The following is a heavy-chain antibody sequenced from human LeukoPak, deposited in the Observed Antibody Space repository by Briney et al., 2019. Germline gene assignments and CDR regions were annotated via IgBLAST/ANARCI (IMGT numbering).Heavy chain of an antibody. V-gene: IGHV4-61*01. Sequence: PSETLSLTCTVSGGSISSGSYYWSWIRQPPGKGLEWIGYLYYSGSTNYNPSLKSRVTISVDTSKNQFSLKLSSVTAADTAVYYCARNLRYFDWLQIHDAFDIWGQGTMVTVSS. CDR2: LYYSGST. J-gene: IGHJ3*02. D-gene: IGHD3-9*01. CDR1: GGSISSGSYY. CDR3: ARNLRYFDWLQIHDAFDI.